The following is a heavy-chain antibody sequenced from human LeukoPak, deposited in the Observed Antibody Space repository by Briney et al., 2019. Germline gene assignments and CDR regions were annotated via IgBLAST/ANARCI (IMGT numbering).Heavy chain of an antibody. Sequence: ASVKVSCKASGYTFTSYGISWVRQAPGQGLEWMGWISAYNGNTNYAQKLQGRVTMTTDTSTSTAYMELRSLRSDDTAVYYCARDRDSSSWSQRYYYYYYMDVWGKGTTVTVS. J-gene: IGHJ6*03. CDR2: ISAYNGNT. CDR1: GYTFTSYG. D-gene: IGHD6-13*01. CDR3: ARDRDSSSWSQRYYYYYYMDV. V-gene: IGHV1-18*01.